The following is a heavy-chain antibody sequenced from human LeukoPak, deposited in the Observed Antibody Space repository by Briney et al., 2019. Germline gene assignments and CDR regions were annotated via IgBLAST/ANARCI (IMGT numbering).Heavy chain of an antibody. CDR1: GFTFSSYE. Sequence: GGSLRLSRAASGFTFSSYEMNWVRQAPGKGLEWVSYISSSGSTIYYADSVKGRFTISRDNAKNSPYLQMNSLRAEDTAVYYCARDPLEYTYGIYIDCWGQGTLVTVSS. J-gene: IGHJ4*02. CDR3: ARDPLEYTYGIYIDC. V-gene: IGHV3-48*03. D-gene: IGHD5-18*01. CDR2: ISSSGSTI.